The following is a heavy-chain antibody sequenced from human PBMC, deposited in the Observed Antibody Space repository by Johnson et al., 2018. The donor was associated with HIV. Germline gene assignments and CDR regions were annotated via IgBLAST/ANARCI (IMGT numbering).Heavy chain of an antibody. D-gene: IGHD2-15*01. CDR3: ARDGRYCSGGSCPDAFDI. CDR2: ISYDGSNK. J-gene: IGHJ3*02. Sequence: VQLVESGGGVVKPGRSLRLSCAASGFTFSNAWMSWVRQAPGKGLEWVAVISYDGSNKYYADSVKGRFTISRDNSKNKLYLQMNSLRAEDTAVYYCARDGRYCSGGSCPDAFDIWGQGTMVTVSS. V-gene: IGHV3-30-3*01. CDR1: GFTFSNAW.